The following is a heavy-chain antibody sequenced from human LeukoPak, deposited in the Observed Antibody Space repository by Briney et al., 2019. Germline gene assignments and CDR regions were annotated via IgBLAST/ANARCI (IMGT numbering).Heavy chain of an antibody. Sequence: PSETLSLTCAVSGGSISSSNWWSWVRQPPGKGLEWIGSIYYTGSTNYNPSLKSRVTISVDTSKNQFSLKLSSVTAADTAVYYCARGLWGSYPDYWGQGTLVTVSS. D-gene: IGHD1-26*01. CDR3: ARGLWGSYPDY. CDR2: IYYTGST. J-gene: IGHJ4*02. V-gene: IGHV4-4*02. CDR1: GGSISSSNW.